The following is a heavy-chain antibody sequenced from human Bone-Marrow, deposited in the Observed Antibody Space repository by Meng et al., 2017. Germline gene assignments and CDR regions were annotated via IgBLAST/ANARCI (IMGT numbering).Heavy chain of an antibody. CDR1: SGSISSSSYY. J-gene: IGHJ5*02. CDR2: IYYSGST. D-gene: IGHD6-13*01. Sequence: QLQLQESGPGLVKPSETLSLTCTVSSGSISSSSYYWGWIRQPPGKGLEWFGSIYYSGSTYYNPSLKSRVTISVDTSKNQFSLKLSSVTAADTAVYYCARSTSSSWYAGWFDPWGQGTLVTVSS. CDR3: ARSTSSSWYAGWFDP. V-gene: IGHV4-39*01.